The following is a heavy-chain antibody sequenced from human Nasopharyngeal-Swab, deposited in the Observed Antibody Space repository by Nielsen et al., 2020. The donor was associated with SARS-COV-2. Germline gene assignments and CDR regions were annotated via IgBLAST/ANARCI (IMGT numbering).Heavy chain of an antibody. CDR1: GGSFSGYY. Sequence: SETLSLTCAVYGGSFSGYYWSWIRQPPGKGLEWIGEINHSGSTNYNSSLKSRVTISVDMSKNQFSLKLSSVTAADTAVYYCARAGAYCSSTSCYIDYWGQGTLVTVSS. V-gene: IGHV4-34*01. D-gene: IGHD2-2*02. CDR2: INHSGST. J-gene: IGHJ4*02. CDR3: ARAGAYCSSTSCYIDY.